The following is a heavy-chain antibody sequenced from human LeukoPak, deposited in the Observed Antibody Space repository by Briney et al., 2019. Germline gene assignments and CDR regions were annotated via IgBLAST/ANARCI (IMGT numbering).Heavy chain of an antibody. CDR3: ARDSPRPLDAFDI. CDR1: GGTFSSYA. Sequence: SVKVSCKASGGTFSSYAISWVRQAPGQGLEWMGGIIPIFGTANYAQKFQGRVTITTDESTSTAYMELSSLRSEDTAVYYCARDSPRPLDAFDIWGQGTMVTVSS. CDR2: IIPIFGTA. J-gene: IGHJ3*02. V-gene: IGHV1-69*05.